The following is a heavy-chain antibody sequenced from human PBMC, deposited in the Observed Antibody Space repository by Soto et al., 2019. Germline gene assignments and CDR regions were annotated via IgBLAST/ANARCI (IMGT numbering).Heavy chain of an antibody. J-gene: IGHJ6*02. CDR3: AKDWDIVVVTAIRYGMDV. Sequence: KGLEWVAVISYEGSNKYYADSVKGRFTISRDNSKNTLYLQMNSLRAEDTAVYYCAKDWDIVVVTAIRYGMDVWGQGTTVTVSS. CDR2: ISYEGSNK. D-gene: IGHD2-21*02. V-gene: IGHV3-30*18.